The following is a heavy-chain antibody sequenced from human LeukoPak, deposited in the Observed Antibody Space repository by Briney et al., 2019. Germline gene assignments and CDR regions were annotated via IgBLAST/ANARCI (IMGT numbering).Heavy chain of an antibody. CDR2: IRSKAYGGTT. J-gene: IGHJ4*02. D-gene: IGHD3-22*01. Sequence: GGSLRLSCTASGFTFGDYAMSWVRQAPGKGLEWVGFIRSKAYGGTTEYAASVKGRFTISRDDSKSIAYLQMNSLKTEDTAVYYCTRPGSEVRTSGYLYWGQGTLVTVSS. CDR1: GFTFGDYA. CDR3: TRPGSEVRTSGYLY. V-gene: IGHV3-49*04.